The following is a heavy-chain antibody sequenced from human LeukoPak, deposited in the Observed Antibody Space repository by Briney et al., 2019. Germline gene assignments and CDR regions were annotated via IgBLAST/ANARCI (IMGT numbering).Heavy chain of an antibody. Sequence: SETLSLTCTVSGGSISSGGYYWSWIRQHPGKGLERIGYIYYSGSTYYNPSLKSRVTMSVDTSKNQFSLKLSSVTAADTAVYYCARVYSSSSFDYWGQGTLVTVSS. CDR2: IYYSGST. CDR3: ARVYSSSSFDY. CDR1: GGSISSGGYY. V-gene: IGHV4-31*03. J-gene: IGHJ4*02. D-gene: IGHD6-6*01.